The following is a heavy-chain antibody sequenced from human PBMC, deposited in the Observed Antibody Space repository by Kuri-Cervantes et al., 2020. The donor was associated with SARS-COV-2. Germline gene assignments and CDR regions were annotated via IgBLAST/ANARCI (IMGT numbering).Heavy chain of an antibody. Sequence: SETLSLTCTVSGGSISSSSYYWGWIRQPPGKGLEWIGSIYYSGSTYYNPSLKSRVTISVDTSKNQFSLKLSSVTAADTAVYYCARSRDGYSNDWGQGTLVTVSS. CDR1: GGSISSSSYY. V-gene: IGHV4-39*01. D-gene: IGHD5-24*01. J-gene: IGHJ4*02. CDR3: ARSRDGYSND. CDR2: IYYSGST.